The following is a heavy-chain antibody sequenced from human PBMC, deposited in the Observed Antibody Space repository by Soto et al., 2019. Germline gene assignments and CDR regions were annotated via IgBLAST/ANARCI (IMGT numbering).Heavy chain of an antibody. Sequence: QVQLVESGGGVVQPGRSLRLSCAASGFTFSSCAMHWVRQAPGKGLEWVALISYDGSNKYYADSVKGRFTISRDNSKNTLYLQMNSLRAEDTAVYYCARDKRDLRFLEWSYYFDYWGQGNLGTVSS. J-gene: IGHJ4*02. CDR2: ISYDGSNK. CDR3: ARDKRDLRFLEWSYYFDY. D-gene: IGHD3-3*01. CDR1: GFTFSSCA. V-gene: IGHV3-30-3*01.